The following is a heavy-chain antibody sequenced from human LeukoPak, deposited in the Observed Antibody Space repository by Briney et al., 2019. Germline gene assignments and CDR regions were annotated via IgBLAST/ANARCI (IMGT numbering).Heavy chain of an antibody. CDR3: ARGEHDYCDYVAANWFDP. CDR1: GYTFTSYD. J-gene: IGHJ5*02. Sequence: ASVKVSCKASGYTFTSYDINWVRQATGQGLEWMRWMNPNSGNTGYAQKFQGRVTMTRNTSISTAYMELSSLRSEDTAVYYCARGEHDYCDYVAANWFDPWGQGTLVTVSS. D-gene: IGHD4-17*01. CDR2: MNPNSGNT. V-gene: IGHV1-8*01.